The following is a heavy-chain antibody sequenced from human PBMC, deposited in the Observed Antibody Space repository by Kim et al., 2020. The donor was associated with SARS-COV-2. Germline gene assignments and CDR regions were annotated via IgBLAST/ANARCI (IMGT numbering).Heavy chain of an antibody. Sequence: GGSLRLSCAASGFMFSNNGMGWVRQAPGKGLEWISAITADAGCTFYADSVKGRFTISRDNSKNTLYLQMNSLRAEDTALYYCAKTGPYYFDYWGQGTLVTVSS. CDR2: ITADAGCT. V-gene: IGHV3-23*01. J-gene: IGHJ4*02. CDR1: GFMFSNNG. CDR3: AKTGPYYFDY. D-gene: IGHD2-8*02.